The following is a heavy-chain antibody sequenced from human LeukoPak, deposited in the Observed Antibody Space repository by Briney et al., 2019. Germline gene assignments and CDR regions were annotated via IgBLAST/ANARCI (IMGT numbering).Heavy chain of an antibody. D-gene: IGHD4-11*01. CDR2: FDPEDGET. V-gene: IGHV1-24*01. J-gene: IGHJ4*02. CDR3: AITPHISSYARFEY. Sequence: ASVKVSCKVSGYTLTELSMHWVRQAPGKGLEWMGGFDPEDGETIYAQKFQGRVTVTRDTSTTTVYMVLSSLRSEDTAVYYCAITPHISSYARFEYWGQGTQVTVSS. CDR1: GYTLTELS.